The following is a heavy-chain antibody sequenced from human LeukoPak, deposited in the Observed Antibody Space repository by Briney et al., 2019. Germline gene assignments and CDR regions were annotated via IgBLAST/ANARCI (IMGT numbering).Heavy chain of an antibody. J-gene: IGHJ4*02. V-gene: IGHV4-39*07. CDR3: ARVSTVAAPHFDY. D-gene: IGHD6-19*01. CDR2: IYYSGST. CDR1: GGSISSSSYY. Sequence: PSETLSLTCTVSGGSISSSSYYWGWIRQPPGKGLEWIGSIYYSGSTNYNPSLKSRVTISVDTSKNQFSLKLSSVTAADTAVYYCARVSTVAAPHFDYWGQGTLVTVSS.